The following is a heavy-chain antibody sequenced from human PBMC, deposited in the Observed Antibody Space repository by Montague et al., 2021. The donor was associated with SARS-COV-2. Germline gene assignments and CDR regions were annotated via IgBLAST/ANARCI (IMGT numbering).Heavy chain of an antibody. Sequence: SETLSPTCTVSGGSISSSIYYWAWIRQPPGKGLEWIGSIYYSGSTYYNPSLKSRVTISVDTSKNQFSLKLSSVTATDTAVYFCAYMVVGAAELAYWGQGTLVTVSS. J-gene: IGHJ4*02. CDR2: IYYSGST. CDR1: GGSISSSIYY. V-gene: IGHV4-39*01. D-gene: IGHD1-26*01. CDR3: AYMVVGAAELAY.